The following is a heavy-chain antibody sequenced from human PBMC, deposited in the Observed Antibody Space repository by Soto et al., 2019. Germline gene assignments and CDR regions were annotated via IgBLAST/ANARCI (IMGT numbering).Heavy chain of an antibody. V-gene: IGHV3-11*01. Sequence: PRLSCAASGFIFSDYYMSWIRQAPGKGLEWISYISSSDNIIYYADSVKGRFTISRDNAKNSLYLQMNSLRAEDTAVYYCARDRGYYDSSGYFDYWGQGTLVTVSS. CDR1: GFIFSDYY. CDR3: ARDRGYYDSSGYFDY. D-gene: IGHD3-22*01. CDR2: ISSSDNII. J-gene: IGHJ4*02.